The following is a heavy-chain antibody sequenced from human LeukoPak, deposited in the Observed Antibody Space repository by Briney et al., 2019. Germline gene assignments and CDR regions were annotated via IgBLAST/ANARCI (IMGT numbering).Heavy chain of an antibody. D-gene: IGHD3-10*02. J-gene: IGHJ6*04. CDR1: GFTSSTYS. V-gene: IGHV3-48*04. CDR2: ISSSGSTI. Sequence: PGGSLRLSYAPSGFTSSTYSMSWVRPAPGEGLGWVSYISSSGSTIYYADSVKGRFTISRDNAKNSLYLQMNSLRAEDTAVYYCAELGITMIGGVWGKGTTVTISS. CDR3: AELGITMIGGV.